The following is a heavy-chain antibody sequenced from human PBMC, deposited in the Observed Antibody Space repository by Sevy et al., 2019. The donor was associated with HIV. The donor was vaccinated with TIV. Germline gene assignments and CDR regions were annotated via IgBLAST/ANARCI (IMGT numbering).Heavy chain of an antibody. D-gene: IGHD7-27*01. J-gene: IGHJ3*02. CDR1: GLSVSRNY. V-gene: IGHV3-53*01. Sequence: GGSLRLSCAASGLSVSRNYLSWVRQAPGKGLEWVSFIYAGGSTYYADSVKGRFTVSRGKAKNTVYYQMNSLRAEDTAVYYCASQLGIGAFDIWGQGTMVTVSS. CDR3: ASQLGIGAFDI. CDR2: IYAGGST.